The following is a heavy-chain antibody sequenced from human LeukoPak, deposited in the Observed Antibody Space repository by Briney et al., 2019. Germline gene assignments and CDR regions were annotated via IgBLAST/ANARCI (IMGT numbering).Heavy chain of an antibody. CDR3: ARVANKTYGY. D-gene: IGHD2-21*01. CDR1: GYTFASHY. Sequence: AGASGKGSXQASGYTFASHYMDWGRTDPGQRVEWKGIINPSGGSTSYAQKFQGRVTMTRDTSTRTVYMEVSRLRSDDTAVYYCARVANKTYGYWGQGTLVTVSS. V-gene: IGHV1-46*01. CDR2: INPSGGST. J-gene: IGHJ4*02.